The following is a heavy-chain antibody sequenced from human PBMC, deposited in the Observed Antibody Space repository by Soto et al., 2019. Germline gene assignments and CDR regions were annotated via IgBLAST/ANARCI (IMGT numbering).Heavy chain of an antibody. CDR1: GGSISSGGYY. V-gene: IGHV4-31*03. CDR2: IYYSGST. CDR3: ARGSSRSYFNWFDP. Sequence: SETLSLTCTVSGGSISSGGYYWNWIRQHPGKGLEWIGYIYYSGSTYYNPSLQSRVTISVDTSKNQFSLELSSVTAADTAVYYCARGSSRSYFNWFDPWGQGSLVTFSS. J-gene: IGHJ5*02. D-gene: IGHD6-13*01.